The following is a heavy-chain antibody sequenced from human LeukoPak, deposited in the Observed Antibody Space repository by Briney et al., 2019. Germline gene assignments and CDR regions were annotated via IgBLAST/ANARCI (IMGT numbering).Heavy chain of an antibody. CDR2: ISYDGSNK. Sequence: PGGSLRLSCAASGFTFSSYGMHWVRQAPGKGLEWVAVISYDGSNKYYADSVKGRFTISRDNSKNTLYLQMNSLRAEDTAVYYCAKDMATALDPWGQGTLVTVSS. CDR3: AKDMATALDP. CDR1: GFTFSSYG. J-gene: IGHJ5*02. V-gene: IGHV3-30*18. D-gene: IGHD5-24*01.